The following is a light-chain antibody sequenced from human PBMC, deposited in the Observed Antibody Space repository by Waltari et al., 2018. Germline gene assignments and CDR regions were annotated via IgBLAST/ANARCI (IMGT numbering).Light chain of an antibody. Sequence: DIQMTQSPSSLSASVGDRVTITCRASQDISTSLAWYQQKPGKVPKVLIFAISTLQSGVPSRVSGSGSGTDFTLTISSLQPEDVATYYCQKYNSAPCTFGQGTRVEIK. CDR3: QKYNSAPCT. V-gene: IGKV1-27*01. CDR2: AIS. J-gene: IGKJ1*01. CDR1: QDISTS.